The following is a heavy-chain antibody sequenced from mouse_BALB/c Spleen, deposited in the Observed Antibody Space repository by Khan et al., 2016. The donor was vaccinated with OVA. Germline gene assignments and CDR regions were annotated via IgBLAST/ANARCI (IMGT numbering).Heavy chain of an antibody. V-gene: IGHV9-3-1*01. CDR3: ARVGYSGTMDY. Sequence: IQLVQSGPELKNPGETVRISCKASGYPFTKNGMNWVKQTPGNGLKWMGWINTYTGEPAYADDFKGRFAFSLETSASTAYLQISNLKNEDTATYFCARVGYSGTMDYWGQGTSVTVSS. D-gene: IGHD2-3*01. CDR2: INTYTGEP. CDR1: GYPFTKNG. J-gene: IGHJ4*01.